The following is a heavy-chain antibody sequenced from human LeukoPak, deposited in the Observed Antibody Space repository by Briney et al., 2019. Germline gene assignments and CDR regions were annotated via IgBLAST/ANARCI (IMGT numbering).Heavy chain of an antibody. V-gene: IGHV3-21*04. CDR3: AKITMVRGVILIIDY. CDR1: GFTFSSYS. D-gene: IGHD3-10*01. CDR2: ISSSSSYI. Sequence: PGGSLRLSCAASGFTFSSYSMNWVRQAPGKGLEWVSSISSSSSYIYYADSVKGRFTISRDNSKNTLYLQMNSLRAEDTAVYYCAKITMVRGVILIIDYWGQGTLVTVSS. J-gene: IGHJ4*02.